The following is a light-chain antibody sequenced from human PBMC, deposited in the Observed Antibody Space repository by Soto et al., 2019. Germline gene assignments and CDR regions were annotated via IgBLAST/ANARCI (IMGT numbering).Light chain of an antibody. CDR1: SSNIGSNT. CDR3: AAWDDSLNGYV. J-gene: IGLJ1*01. V-gene: IGLV1-44*01. Sequence: QSVLTQPPSASGTPGQRVTISCSGSSSNIGSNTVNWYQQLPGTAPKLLIYSNNHRPSGVPDRFSGSKSGTSASLAISGLQSEDEDDYYCAAWDDSLNGYVFGTGTKVTVL. CDR2: SNN.